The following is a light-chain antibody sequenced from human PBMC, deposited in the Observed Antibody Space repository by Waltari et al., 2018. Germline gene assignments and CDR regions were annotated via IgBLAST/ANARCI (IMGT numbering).Light chain of an antibody. CDR2: SAS. CDR1: QDIINY. Sequence: DIQVTQSPSSLSASVGDRVTITCRASQDIINYLAWFQQKPGKPPKSLIYSASSMHRGVSDRFSGSGSGTEFTLTITSLQPEDVATYYCQESYSNPWTFGQGTKVEIK. V-gene: IGKV1-16*01. CDR3: QESYSNPWT. J-gene: IGKJ1*01.